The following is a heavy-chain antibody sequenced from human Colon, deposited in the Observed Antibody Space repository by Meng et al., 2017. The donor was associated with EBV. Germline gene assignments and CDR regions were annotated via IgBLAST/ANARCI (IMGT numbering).Heavy chain of an antibody. D-gene: IGHD2-8*02. V-gene: IGHV4-4*02. Sequence: LPEQSGAGLSQPSGTLSLSFAFSGTSIRTCNWWSWLRQSPGVGLEWIGEIYHNGQTNYNPSRKSRVSMSVDESKNEFTLNLKSVTAADTAVYYCARDGGVTHIPWGQGVLVTVSS. J-gene: IGHJ5*02. CDR1: GTSIRTCNW. CDR3: ARDGGVTHIP. CDR2: IYHNGQT.